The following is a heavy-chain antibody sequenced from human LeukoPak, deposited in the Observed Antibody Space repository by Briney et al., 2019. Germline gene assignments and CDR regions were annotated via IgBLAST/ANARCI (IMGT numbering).Heavy chain of an antibody. Sequence: PSETLSLTCTVSGGSISSYYWSWIRQPAGKGLEWIGRIYTSGSTNYNPSLKSRVTMSVDTSKNQFSLKLSSVTAADTAVYYCARDIAIFGVVENWFDPWGQGTLSPSPQ. J-gene: IGHJ5*02. CDR2: IYTSGST. V-gene: IGHV4-4*07. CDR3: ARDIAIFGVVENWFDP. CDR1: GGSISSYY. D-gene: IGHD3-3*01.